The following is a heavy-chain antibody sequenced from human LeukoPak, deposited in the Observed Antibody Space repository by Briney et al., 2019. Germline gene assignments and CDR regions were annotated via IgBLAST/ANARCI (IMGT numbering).Heavy chain of an antibody. CDR3: VRSWGPYCSSTSCHDYYYGMDV. CDR1: AFTFSSYA. J-gene: IGHJ6*02. Sequence: GGSLRLSCAASAFTFSSYAMYWVRQAPGKGLEYVSAISSDGGSTYYADSVRGRFTISRDNSKNTLYLQMSSLRAEDTAVYYCVRSWGPYCSSTSCHDYYYGMDVWGQGTTVTVSS. V-gene: IGHV3-64D*09. CDR2: ISSDGGST. D-gene: IGHD2-2*01.